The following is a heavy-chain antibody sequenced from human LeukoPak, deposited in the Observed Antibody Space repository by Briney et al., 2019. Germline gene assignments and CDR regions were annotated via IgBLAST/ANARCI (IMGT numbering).Heavy chain of an antibody. CDR1: GFTFSSYA. CDR3: ARTAPYCSNDCYVDY. J-gene: IGHJ4*02. V-gene: IGHV3-7*01. D-gene: IGHD2-8*01. Sequence: PGGSLRLSCAASGFTFSSYAMSWVRQAPGKGLEWVANIKQDGSEKYYVDSVKGRFTISRDSAKNTLYVQMNSLRAEDTAVYYCARTAPYCSNDCYVDYWGQGTLVTVSS. CDR2: IKQDGSEK.